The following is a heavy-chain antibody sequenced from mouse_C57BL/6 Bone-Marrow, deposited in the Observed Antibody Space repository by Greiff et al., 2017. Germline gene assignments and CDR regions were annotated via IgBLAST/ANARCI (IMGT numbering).Heavy chain of an antibody. Sequence: EVKLMESGEGLVKPGGSLKLSCAASGFTFSSYAMSWVRQTPEKRLEWVAYISSGGDYIYYADTVKGRFTISRDNARNTLYLQMSSLKSEDTAMYYCTRKVLLCYWYFDVWGTGTTVTVSS. CDR2: ISSGGDYI. CDR3: TRKVLLCYWYFDV. D-gene: IGHD2-10*01. J-gene: IGHJ1*03. V-gene: IGHV5-9-1*02. CDR1: GFTFSSYA.